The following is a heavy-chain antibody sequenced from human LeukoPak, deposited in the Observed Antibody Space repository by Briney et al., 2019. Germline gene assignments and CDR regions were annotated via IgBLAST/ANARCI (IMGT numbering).Heavy chain of an antibody. CDR2: IYSGGST. CDR1: GFTFSSYG. D-gene: IGHD2-21*02. J-gene: IGHJ4*02. V-gene: IGHV3-53*01. Sequence: GGSLRLSCAASGFTFSSYGMHWVRQAPGKGLEWVSVIYSGGSTYYADSVKGRFTISRDNSKNTLYLQMNSLRAEDTAVYYCARALHVTGFDYWGQGTLVTVSS. CDR3: ARALHVTGFDY.